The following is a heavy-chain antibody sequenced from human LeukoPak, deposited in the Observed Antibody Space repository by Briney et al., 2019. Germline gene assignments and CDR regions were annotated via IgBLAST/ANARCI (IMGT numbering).Heavy chain of an antibody. CDR3: ARKGADYGDYDY. Sequence: ASVKVSCKASGYTFSGYYMHWVRQAPGQGLEWMGWINPNTGDPYYAQKFQGRVTMTSDTSISTDYMELSTLRSDDTAVYYCARKGADYGDYDYWGQGTLVTVSS. CDR2: INPNTGDP. CDR1: GYTFSGYY. V-gene: IGHV1-2*02. J-gene: IGHJ4*02. D-gene: IGHD4-17*01.